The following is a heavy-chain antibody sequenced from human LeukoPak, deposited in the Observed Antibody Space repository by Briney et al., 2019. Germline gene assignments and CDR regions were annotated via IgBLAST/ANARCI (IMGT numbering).Heavy chain of an antibody. J-gene: IGHJ4*02. CDR2: INWNGGST. CDR1: GFTFDDYG. V-gene: IGHV3-20*04. CDR3: ARGARGVSGYYFDF. D-gene: IGHD3-10*01. Sequence: PGGSLRLSCAASGFTFDDYGMSWVRQAPGKGLEWVSGINWNGGSTGYADSVKGRFTISRDNAKNSLYLQMNSLRAEGTALYYCARGARGVSGYYFDFWRQGTLVTVSS.